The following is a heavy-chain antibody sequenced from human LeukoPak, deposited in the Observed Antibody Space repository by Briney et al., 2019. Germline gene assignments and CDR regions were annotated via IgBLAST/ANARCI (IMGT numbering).Heavy chain of an antibody. V-gene: IGHV3-74*01. Sequence: GGSLRLSCAASGFTFSSYWMHWVRQAPGKGLVWVSRINSDGSSTSYADPVKGRFTISRDNAKNTLYLQMNSLRAEDTAVYYCARDREGSSWYYYYYYMDVWGKGTTVTVSS. J-gene: IGHJ6*03. CDR2: INSDGSST. CDR1: GFTFSSYW. D-gene: IGHD6-13*01. CDR3: ARDREGSSWYYYYYYMDV.